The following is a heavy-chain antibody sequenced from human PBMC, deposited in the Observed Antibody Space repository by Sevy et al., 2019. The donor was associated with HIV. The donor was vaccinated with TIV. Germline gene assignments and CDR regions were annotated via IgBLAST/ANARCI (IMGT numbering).Heavy chain of an antibody. V-gene: IGHV3-7*01. Sequence: GGSLRLSCAASGFTFSDYWMSWVRQSPGKGLEWVATIKQDESEKYYMHSVKGRFASSRDNGKNAVSLQMNGLRVEDTALYYCAREVGGFNWRPYYFDSWGQGTLVTVSS. CDR2: IKQDESEK. J-gene: IGHJ4*02. CDR3: AREVGGFNWRPYYFDS. CDR1: GFTFSDYW. D-gene: IGHD3-3*01.